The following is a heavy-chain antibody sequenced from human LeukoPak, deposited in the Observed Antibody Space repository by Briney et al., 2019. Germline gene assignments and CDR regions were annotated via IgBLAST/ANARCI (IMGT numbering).Heavy chain of an antibody. D-gene: IGHD6-19*01. V-gene: IGHV1-8*03. CDR1: GYTFTSYD. CDR3: ARVAGSIDY. CDR2: TNPNSGYT. Sequence: GASVEVSCKASGYTFTSYDINWVRQATGQGLEWMGWTNPNSGYTGYAQKFQGRVTITRNTAISTAYMELSSLRSEDTAVYYCARVAGSIDYWGQETLVTVSS. J-gene: IGHJ4*02.